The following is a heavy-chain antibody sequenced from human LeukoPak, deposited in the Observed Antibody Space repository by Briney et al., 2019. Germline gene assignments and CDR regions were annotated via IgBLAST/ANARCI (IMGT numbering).Heavy chain of an antibody. CDR3: ARRFGARRESADFDY. Sequence: PGESLKISCKGSGFSFTNYWIGWVRQPPGKRLEWMGIIYPGDSDTRYSPSFQGQVTISADKSISTAYLQWSSLKASDTAMYYCARRFGARRESADFDYWGQGTLVTVSS. D-gene: IGHD3-10*01. J-gene: IGHJ4*02. V-gene: IGHV5-51*01. CDR2: IYPGDSDT. CDR1: GFSFTNYW.